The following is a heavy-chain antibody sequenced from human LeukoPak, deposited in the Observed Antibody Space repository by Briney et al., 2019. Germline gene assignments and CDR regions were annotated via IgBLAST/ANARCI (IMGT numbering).Heavy chain of an antibody. CDR2: ISAYNGNT. Sequence: ASVKVSCKASGYTFTSYGISWVRQAPGQGLEWMGWISAYNGNTNYAQKLQGRVTMTTDTSTSTAYMELRSLRSDDTAVYYCARGPTYYDFWSGYYTEYYFDYRGQGTLVTVSS. J-gene: IGHJ4*02. D-gene: IGHD3-3*01. V-gene: IGHV1-18*01. CDR1: GYTFTSYG. CDR3: ARGPTYYDFWSGYYTEYYFDY.